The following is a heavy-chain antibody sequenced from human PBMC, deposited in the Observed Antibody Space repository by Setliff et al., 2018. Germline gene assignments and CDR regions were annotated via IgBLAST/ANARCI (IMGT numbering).Heavy chain of an antibody. J-gene: IGHJ4*02. Sequence: ASVKVSCKASGYTFTGYYMHWVRQAPGQGLEWMGWINPNSGGTNYAQKFQGWVTMTRDTSTSTAYMELSRLRSDDTAVYYCARGAGGIWQWGYYFDYWGQGTLVTVS. D-gene: IGHD6-19*01. CDR3: ARGAGGIWQWGYYFDY. CDR1: GYTFTGYY. V-gene: IGHV1-2*04. CDR2: INPNSGGT.